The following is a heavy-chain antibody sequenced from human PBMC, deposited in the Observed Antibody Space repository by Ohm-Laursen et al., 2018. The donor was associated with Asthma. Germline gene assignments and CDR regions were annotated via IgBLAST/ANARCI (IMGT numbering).Heavy chain of an antibody. V-gene: IGHV4-59*02. D-gene: IGHD3-9*01. J-gene: IGHJ4*02. Sequence: GTLSLTCAVSGASVGDSTWSWSWVRQPPGREVEFIAYILFRGGANYNPSLKSRVTLSTDTSKNQVSLRLSSVSAADTALYFCTKLDWVQSMFDSWGPGTLVTVSS. CDR2: ILFRGGA. CDR3: TKLDWVQSMFDS. CDR1: GASVGDSTWS.